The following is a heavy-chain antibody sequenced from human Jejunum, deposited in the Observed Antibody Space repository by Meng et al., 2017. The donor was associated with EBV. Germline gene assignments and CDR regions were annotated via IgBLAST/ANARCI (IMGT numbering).Heavy chain of an antibody. CDR3: TTTSFYGPSPPFPLAF. CDR2: ISPNNGFP. D-gene: IGHD2/OR15-2a*01. Sequence: QVQLVQSGAEVKKPGASVKVSCKASGYTFTGYYIHLVRQAPGQGLEWMGRISPNNGFPASAQNFQIMVTITKHTSISTAYMELSSLRSDDTAVYFYTTTSFYGPSPPFPLAFWGQGALVTVSS. V-gene: IGHV1-2*06. CDR1: GYTFTGYY. J-gene: IGHJ4*02.